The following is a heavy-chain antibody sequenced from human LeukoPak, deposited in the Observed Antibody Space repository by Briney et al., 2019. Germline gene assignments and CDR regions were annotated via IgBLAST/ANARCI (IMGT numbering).Heavy chain of an antibody. CDR3: THIPPPSGESGYFDY. V-gene: IGHV2-5*01. D-gene: IGHD2-15*01. CDR1: GFSLSTSGMG. J-gene: IGHJ4*02. Sequence: SGPTLVNPTQILTMICTFSGFSLSTSGMGVAWIRQPPGNALERLADIYWNDDKRYSPSLKSRLTITKDTSKNQVVLTMTNMDSVDTATYYCTHIPPPSGESGYFDYWGQGTLVTVSS. CDR2: IYWNDDK.